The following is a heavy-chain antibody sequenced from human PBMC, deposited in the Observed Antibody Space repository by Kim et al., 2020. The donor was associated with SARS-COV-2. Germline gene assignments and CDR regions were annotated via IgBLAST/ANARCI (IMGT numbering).Heavy chain of an antibody. J-gene: IGHJ4*02. V-gene: IGHV1-69*01. D-gene: IGHD3-22*01. Sequence: QKCQGRVTITADESTSTAYMELSSLRSEDTAVYYCASLYYYDSSGYYFDYWGQGTLVTVSS. CDR3: ASLYYYDSSGYYFDY.